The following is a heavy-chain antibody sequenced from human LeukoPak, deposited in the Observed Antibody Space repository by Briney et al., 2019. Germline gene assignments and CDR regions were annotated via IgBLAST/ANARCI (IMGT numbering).Heavy chain of an antibody. CDR3: AAQMGSDYYDRSGYYFDY. Sequence: GGSLRLSCAASGFTFSSYDINWVRQAPGKGLDWVAVICYDGSDKYYADSVKGRFTISRDNSKNTLYLQMNSLRAEDTAVYYCAAQMGSDYYDRSGYYFDYWGQGTLVTVSS. CDR1: GFTFSSYD. V-gene: IGHV3-33*01. J-gene: IGHJ4*02. CDR2: ICYDGSDK. D-gene: IGHD3-22*01.